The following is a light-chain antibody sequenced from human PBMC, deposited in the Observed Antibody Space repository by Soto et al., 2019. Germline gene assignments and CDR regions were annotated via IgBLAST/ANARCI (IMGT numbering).Light chain of an antibody. CDR3: QQYNTYSLFS. Sequence: DIQMTQSPSTLSASVGDRVTITCRASQSISSWLAWYQQKPGKAPKILIYDASSLESGVPSRFSGSGSGTEFTLTISSLQPEDFSTYYCQQYNTYSLFSFGPGTKVDI. CDR2: DAS. V-gene: IGKV1-5*01. J-gene: IGKJ3*01. CDR1: QSISSW.